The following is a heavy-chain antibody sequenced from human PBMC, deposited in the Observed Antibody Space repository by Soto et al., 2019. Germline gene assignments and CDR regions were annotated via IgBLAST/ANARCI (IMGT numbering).Heavy chain of an antibody. V-gene: IGHV3-33*01. D-gene: IGHD2-15*01. Sequence: GGSLTLSYAASGFTFSNNGMHWVRQAPGKGLEWVAVIWYDGINKYYADSVKGRFIISRDNSKNTVYLQMNSLRAEDTAVYYCARDRVQMVDGLDVWGQGTTVTVSS. CDR3: ARDRVQMVDGLDV. CDR2: IWYDGINK. J-gene: IGHJ6*02. CDR1: GFTFSNNG.